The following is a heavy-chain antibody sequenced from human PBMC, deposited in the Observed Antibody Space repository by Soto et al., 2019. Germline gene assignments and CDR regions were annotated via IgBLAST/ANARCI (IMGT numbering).Heavy chain of an antibody. CDR1: GGSFSGYY. J-gene: IGHJ3*02. CDR3: ARGSNYNAFDI. D-gene: IGHD4-4*01. CDR2: INHSGST. Sequence: PSETLSLTCAVYGGSFSGYYWSWIRQPPGKGLEWIGEINHSGSTNYNPSLKSRVTISVDTSKNQFSLKLSSVTAADTAVYYCARGSNYNAFDIWGQGTMVTVSS. V-gene: IGHV4-34*01.